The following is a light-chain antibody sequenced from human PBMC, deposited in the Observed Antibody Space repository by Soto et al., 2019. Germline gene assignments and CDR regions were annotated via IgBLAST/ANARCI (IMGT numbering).Light chain of an antibody. CDR2: GAS. CDR1: QSVSSY. Sequence: EIVLTQSPATLSLSPGERATLSCRASQSVSSYLAWYQQQPGQAPRLLLYGASSRATGIPDRFSGSGSGTDFTLTISRLEPEDFALYYCQQYADSPLTFGGGTKVEI. J-gene: IGKJ4*01. V-gene: IGKV3-20*01. CDR3: QQYADSPLT.